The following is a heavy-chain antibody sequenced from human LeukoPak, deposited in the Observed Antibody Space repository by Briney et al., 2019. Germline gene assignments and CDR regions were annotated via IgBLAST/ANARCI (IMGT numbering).Heavy chain of an antibody. V-gene: IGHV4-39*01. CDR1: GGSISSSSYY. Sequence: SETLSLTCTVSGGSISSSSYYWGWIRQPPEKGLEWIGSIYYSGSTYYNPSLKSRVTISVDTSKNQFSLKLSSVTAADTAVYYCVCSSPSLRVTTYDYWGQGTLVTVSS. D-gene: IGHD4-17*01. CDR2: IYYSGST. CDR3: VCSSPSLRVTTYDY. J-gene: IGHJ4*02.